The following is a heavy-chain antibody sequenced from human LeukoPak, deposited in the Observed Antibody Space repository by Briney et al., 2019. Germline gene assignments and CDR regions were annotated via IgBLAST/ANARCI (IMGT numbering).Heavy chain of an antibody. CDR2: ISGSGGST. J-gene: IGHJ1*01. V-gene: IGHV3-23*01. CDR3: AKTNGYCSGGSCYIIYFQH. Sequence: WGSLRLSCAASGFIFSSYAMSWVRKAPPRGQDRVSAISGSGGSTYYADSAKGRLTISRDNSKNTVYLQMNSLRAEDTAVYYCAKTNGYCSGGSCYIIYFQHWGQGTLVTVSS. D-gene: IGHD2-15*01. CDR1: GFIFSSYA.